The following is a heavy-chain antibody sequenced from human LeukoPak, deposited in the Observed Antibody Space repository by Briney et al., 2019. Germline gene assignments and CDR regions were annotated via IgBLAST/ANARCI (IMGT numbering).Heavy chain of an antibody. D-gene: IGHD3-16*02. V-gene: IGHV1-24*01. J-gene: IGHJ4*02. CDR3: ATVASSTGYRPYYFDY. CDR2: FDPEDGET. CDR1: GYTLTELS. Sequence: GASVKVSCKVSGYTLTELSMHWVRQAPGKGLEWMGGFDPEDGETIYAQKFQGRVTMTEDTSTDTAYMELSSLRSEDTAVYYCATVASSTGYRPYYFDYWGQGTLVTVSS.